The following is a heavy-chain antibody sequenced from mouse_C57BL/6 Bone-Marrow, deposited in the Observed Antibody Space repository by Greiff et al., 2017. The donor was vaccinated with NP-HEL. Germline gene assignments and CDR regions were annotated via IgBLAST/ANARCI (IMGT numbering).Heavy chain of an antibody. D-gene: IGHD2-3*01. CDR2: IHPNSGST. Sequence: QVQLQQPGAELVKPGASVKLSCKASGYTFTSYWMHWVKQRPGQGLEWIGLIHPNSGSTNYNEKFKSKATLTVDKSSSTAYMQLSSLTSEDSAVYYWARTSDGYYTFFDYWGQGTTLTVSS. J-gene: IGHJ2*01. CDR1: GYTFTSYW. V-gene: IGHV1-64*01. CDR3: ARTSDGYYTFFDY.